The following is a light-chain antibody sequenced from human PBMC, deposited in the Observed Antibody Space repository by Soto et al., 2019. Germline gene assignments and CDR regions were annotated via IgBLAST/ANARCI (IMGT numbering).Light chain of an antibody. Sequence: IVLTQSPGTLYLSPGERATLSCRASQSVSSSYLAWYQQKPGQAPRLLIYGASSRATGIPDRFSGSGSGTDFTLTISRLEPEDFAVYYCQQYGSSPPITSGQGTRLEIK. CDR2: GAS. CDR1: QSVSSSY. CDR3: QQYGSSPPIT. J-gene: IGKJ5*01. V-gene: IGKV3-20*01.